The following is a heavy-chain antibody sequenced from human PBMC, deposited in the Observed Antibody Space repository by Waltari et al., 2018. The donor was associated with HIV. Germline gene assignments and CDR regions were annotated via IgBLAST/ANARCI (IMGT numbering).Heavy chain of an antibody. J-gene: IGHJ6*02. CDR3: ARDYGGNSFYYYYAMDV. V-gene: IGHV3-66*01. Sequence: EVQLVESGGGLVQPGGSLRLSCAASGFTVSSNLMSWVRQAPGKGLEWVSVIYSGGSTYYADSVKGRFTISRDNSKNTLYLQMNSLRAEDTAVYYCARDYGGNSFYYYYAMDVWGQGTTVTVSS. D-gene: IGHD4-17*01. CDR2: IYSGGST. CDR1: GFTVSSNL.